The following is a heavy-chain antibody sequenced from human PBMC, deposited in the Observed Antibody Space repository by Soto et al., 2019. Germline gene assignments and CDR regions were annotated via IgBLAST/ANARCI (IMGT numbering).Heavy chain of an antibody. CDR1: GGSISSGGYY. Sequence: QVQLQESGPGLVKPSQTLSLTCTVSGGSISSGGYYWSWIRQHPGKGLEWIGYIYYSGRTYYNPSLKSRVSISVDTSKNQFSLKLSSVTAADTAVYYCARGSITMTMGMSGHAFDIWGQGTMVTVSS. CDR2: IYYSGRT. V-gene: IGHV4-31*03. D-gene: IGHD3-22*01. J-gene: IGHJ3*02. CDR3: ARGSITMTMGMSGHAFDI.